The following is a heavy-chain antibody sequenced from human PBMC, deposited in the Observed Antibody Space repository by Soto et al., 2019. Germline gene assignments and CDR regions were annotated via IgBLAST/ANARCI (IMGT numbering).Heavy chain of an antibody. Sequence: GASVKVSCKASGYTFTSYGISWVRQAPGQGLEWMGWISAYNGNTNYAQKLQGRVTMTTDTSTSTAYMELRSLRSDDTAVYYCAREVAAAGYNWFNPWGRGTLVTVSS. CDR3: AREVAAAGYNWFNP. CDR1: GYTFTSYG. D-gene: IGHD6-13*01. CDR2: ISAYNGNT. J-gene: IGHJ5*02. V-gene: IGHV1-18*01.